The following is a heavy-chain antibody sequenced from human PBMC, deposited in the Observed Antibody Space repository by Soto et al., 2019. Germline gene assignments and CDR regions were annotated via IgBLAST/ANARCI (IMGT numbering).Heavy chain of an antibody. V-gene: IGHV3-23*01. CDR3: AKYPEYSAYDANYFDY. D-gene: IGHD5-12*01. CDR1: VFTFSSYA. CDR2: ISGTGGTT. J-gene: IGHJ4*02. Sequence: PGWSLRLSCASSVFTFSSYAMSWVRQAPAEGLEWVSVISGTGGTTYYADSVKGRFTISRDNSESTLYLQMNSLTAEDTAVYYCAKYPEYSAYDANYFDYWGQGALVTVSS.